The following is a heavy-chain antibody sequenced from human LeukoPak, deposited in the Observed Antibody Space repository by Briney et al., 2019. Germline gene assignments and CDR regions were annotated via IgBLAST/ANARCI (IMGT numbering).Heavy chain of an antibody. CDR3: ARGTTVGSFDP. D-gene: IGHD4-23*01. CDR2: ISSSGSTI. CDR1: GFTFSSYE. V-gene: IGHV3-48*03. Sequence: PGGSLRLPCAASGFTFSSYEMNWVRQAPGKGLEWVSYISSSGSTIYYADSVKGRFTISRDNAKNSLYLQMNSLRAEDTAVYYCARGTTVGSFDPWGQGTLVTVSS. J-gene: IGHJ5*02.